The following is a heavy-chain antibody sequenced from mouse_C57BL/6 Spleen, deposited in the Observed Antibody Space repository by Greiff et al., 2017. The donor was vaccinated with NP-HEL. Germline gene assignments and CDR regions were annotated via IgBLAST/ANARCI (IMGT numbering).Heavy chain of an antibody. CDR1: GYTFTDYN. J-gene: IGHJ1*03. CDR3: ARHWDVGASYWYFDV. D-gene: IGHD4-1*01. CDR2: INPNNGGT. Sequence: VQLQQSGPELVKPGASVKIPCKASGYTFTDYNMDWVKQSHGKSLEWIGDINPNNGGTIYNQKFKGKATLTVDKSSSTAYMELRSLTSEDTAVYYCARHWDVGASYWYFDVWGTGTTVTVSS. V-gene: IGHV1-18*01.